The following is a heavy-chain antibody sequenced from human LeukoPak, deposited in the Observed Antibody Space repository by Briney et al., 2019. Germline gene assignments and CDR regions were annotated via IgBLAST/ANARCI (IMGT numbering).Heavy chain of an antibody. D-gene: IGHD3-10*01. Sequence: GGTLRLSCAASGFTFSSYEMNWGRQAPGPGLGGGANIKQYGNEKNYMNSVNARFAISRVNAKNSLDLQLNNLSAEATAVYYCARDTLGEGEDAKYAVYYFDYWGQGRPVAVCS. CDR1: GFTFSSYE. V-gene: IGHV3-7*01. CDR3: ARDTLGEGEDAKYAVYYFDY. J-gene: IGHJ4*02. CDR2: IKQYGNEK.